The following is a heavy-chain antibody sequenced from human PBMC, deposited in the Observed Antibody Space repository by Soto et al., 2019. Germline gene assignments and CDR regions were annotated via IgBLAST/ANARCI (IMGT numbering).Heavy chain of an antibody. CDR1: GGSISSGGYY. CDR2: IYYSGST. CDR3: ARGRRTIFGVVIIGPYGMDV. Sequence: KASETLSLTCTVSGGSISSGGYYWSWIRQHPGKGLEWIGYIYYSGSTYYNPSLKSRVTISVDTSKNQFSLKLSSVTAADTAVYYCARGRRTIFGVVIIGPYGMDVWGQGTTVTVSS. J-gene: IGHJ6*02. V-gene: IGHV4-31*03. D-gene: IGHD3-3*01.